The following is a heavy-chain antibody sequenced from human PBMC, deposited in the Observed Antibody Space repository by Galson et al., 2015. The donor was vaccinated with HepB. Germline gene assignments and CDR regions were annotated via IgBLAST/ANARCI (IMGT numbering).Heavy chain of an antibody. Sequence: SLRLSCAVSGFTFSDYRMNWVRQAPGKGLEWISYISRSSIVIYYADFVKGRFTISRDNAKNLLYLQMNSLTDEDTAVYYCTRDLEEMATDYGGPGTRVTVSS. CDR2: ISRSSIVI. V-gene: IGHV3-48*02. D-gene: IGHD5-24*01. CDR3: TRDLEEMATDY. CDR1: GFTFSDYR. J-gene: IGHJ4*02.